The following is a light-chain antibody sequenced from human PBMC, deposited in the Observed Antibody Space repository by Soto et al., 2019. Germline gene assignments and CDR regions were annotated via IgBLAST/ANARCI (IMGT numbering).Light chain of an antibody. Sequence: DIQMTQSPSTLAASEGDTVTMTCRSSSKWLAWYQKKPGKAPKLLIYDVSNLERGVPPRFSGSTSGAESTLTITGLQPDDLGTYYCQHTTDFTFGQGTKVEIK. CDR3: QHTTDFT. CDR2: DVS. V-gene: IGKV1-5*01. J-gene: IGKJ2*01. CDR1: SSSKW.